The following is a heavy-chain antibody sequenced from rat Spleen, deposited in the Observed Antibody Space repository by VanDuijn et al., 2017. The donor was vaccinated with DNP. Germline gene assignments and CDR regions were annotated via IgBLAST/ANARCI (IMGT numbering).Heavy chain of an antibody. D-gene: IGHD1-12*02. Sequence: QVQLKESGPGLVQPSQTLSLTCTVTGFSLTAYGVSWVRQPPGKGLEWIGAIWSGGGTGYNSALKSRLSISRDTSKSQVLLKMNSLQTEDTAMYFCARVRDSYDYDGTYYYVGHYFDYWGQGVMVTVSS. J-gene: IGHJ2*01. CDR3: ARVRDSYDYDGTYYYVGHYFDY. CDR1: GFSLTAYG. V-gene: IGHV2-16*01. CDR2: IWSGGGT.